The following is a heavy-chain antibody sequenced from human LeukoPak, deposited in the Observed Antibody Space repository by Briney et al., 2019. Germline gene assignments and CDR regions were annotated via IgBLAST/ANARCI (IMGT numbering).Heavy chain of an antibody. CDR2: IYYSGST. Sequence: PSETLSLTCTVSGGSISSYYWSWIRQPPGKGLEWIGYIYYSGSTNYNPSLKSRVTISVDTSKNQFSLKLSSVTAADTAVYYCERSTFRDDILTGYFPLDVWRKGTTVTVSS. CDR1: GGSISSYY. V-gene: IGHV4-59*01. CDR3: ERSTFRDDILTGYFPLDV. D-gene: IGHD3-9*01. J-gene: IGHJ6*04.